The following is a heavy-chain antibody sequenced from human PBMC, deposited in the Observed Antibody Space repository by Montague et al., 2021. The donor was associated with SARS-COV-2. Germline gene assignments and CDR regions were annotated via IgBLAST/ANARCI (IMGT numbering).Heavy chain of an antibody. J-gene: IGHJ5*02. Sequence: SLRPSCAASGFTFSSYAMSWVRQAPGKGLEWVSAISGSGGSTYYXXSLKGRFTISRDNSKNTLYLQMNSLRAEDTAVYYCAKRYCSGGSCYSGFDPWGQGTLVTVSS. V-gene: IGHV3-23*01. D-gene: IGHD2-15*01. CDR1: GFTFSSYA. CDR2: ISGSGGST. CDR3: AKRYCSGGSCYSGFDP.